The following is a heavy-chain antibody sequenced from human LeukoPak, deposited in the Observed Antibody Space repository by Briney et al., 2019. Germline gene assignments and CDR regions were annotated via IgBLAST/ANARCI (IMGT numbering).Heavy chain of an antibody. D-gene: IGHD1-26*01. CDR3: ARDPEGGACYY. J-gene: IGHJ4*02. Sequence: GGSLRLSCAASGFTFSSYWMSWVRQAPGKGLEGVAMINRDGSDKYYVDSVKGRFTISRDNAKNSLFLQMNSLRAEDTAVYYCARDPEGGACYYWGEGTLVAVSS. V-gene: IGHV3-7*01. CDR1: GFTFSSYW. CDR2: INRDGSDK.